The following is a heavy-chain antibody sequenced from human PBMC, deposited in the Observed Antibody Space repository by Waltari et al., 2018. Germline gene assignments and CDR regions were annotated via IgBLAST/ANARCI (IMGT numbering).Heavy chain of an antibody. V-gene: IGHV3-74*01. CDR2: IKSDGGAT. CDR1: GFIFRHYL. D-gene: IGHD6-19*01. J-gene: IGHJ6*02. CDR3: ARVAPKTYRSPVPGRDYYYGMDV. Sequence: QLVESGGGLVQPGASLRLACAASGFIFRHYLMPWVRQAPGQGLVWVARIKSDGGATAYADAVKGRFTISRDNAKNTLYLQMNRLRAEDTAVYYCARVAPKTYRSPVPGRDYYYGMDVWGQGTSVTVYS.